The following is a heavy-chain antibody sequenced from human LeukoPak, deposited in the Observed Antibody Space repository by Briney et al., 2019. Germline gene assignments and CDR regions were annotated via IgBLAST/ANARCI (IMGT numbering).Heavy chain of an antibody. CDR1: GGSISSYC. CDR2: IYYSGST. J-gene: IGHJ6*02. V-gene: IGHV4-59*08. CDR3: ARWENYYYGMDV. D-gene: IGHD1-26*01. Sequence: SETLSLTCTVSGGSISSYCWSWIRQPPGKGLEWIGYIYYSGSTNYNPSLKSRVTISVDTSKNQFSLKLSSVTAADTAVYYCARWENYYYGMDVWGQGTTVTVSS.